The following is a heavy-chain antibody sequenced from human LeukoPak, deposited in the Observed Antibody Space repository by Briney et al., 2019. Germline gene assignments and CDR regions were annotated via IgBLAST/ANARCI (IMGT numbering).Heavy chain of an antibody. CDR3: ASTIYLAGPHSD. CDR2: ISTTGST. J-gene: IGHJ4*02. CDR1: GGSISSGSFY. D-gene: IGHD3-9*01. Sequence: PSETLPLTCTVSGGSISSGSFYWSWIRQPAGKGLEWIGRISTTGSTNYNPSLKSRVTISVDTSKNQFSLKLSSVTAADTAVYYCASTIYLAGPHSDWGQGTLVTVSS. V-gene: IGHV4-61*02.